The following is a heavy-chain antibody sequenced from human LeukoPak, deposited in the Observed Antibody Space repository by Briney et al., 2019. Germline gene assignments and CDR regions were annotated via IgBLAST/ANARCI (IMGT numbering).Heavy chain of an antibody. CDR1: GGSFGGYY. CDR3: ARFHSSTLDV. Sequence: SEPLSLTCAVYGGSFGGYYWSWIRQPPGKGLEWIGEINHSGSTNYNPSLKSRVTISVDTSKNQFSLKLSSVTAADTAVYYCARFHSSTLDVWGQGTTVTVSS. V-gene: IGHV4-34*01. CDR2: INHSGST. J-gene: IGHJ6*02. D-gene: IGHD6-13*01.